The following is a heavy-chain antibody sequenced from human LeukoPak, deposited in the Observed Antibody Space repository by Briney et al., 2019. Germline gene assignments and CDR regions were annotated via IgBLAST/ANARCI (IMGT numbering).Heavy chain of an antibody. CDR1: GGSISSSSYY. J-gene: IGHJ4*02. D-gene: IGHD1-26*01. CDR3: ARGWGLGQDSYFDY. Sequence: PSETLSLTCTVSGGSISSSSYYWGWIRQPPGKGLEWIGSVYYSGSTYYNPSLKSRVTISVHTSKNQFSLQVNSVTPEDTAVYYCARGWGLGQDSYFDYWGQGSLVTVSS. CDR2: VYYSGST. V-gene: IGHV4-39*01.